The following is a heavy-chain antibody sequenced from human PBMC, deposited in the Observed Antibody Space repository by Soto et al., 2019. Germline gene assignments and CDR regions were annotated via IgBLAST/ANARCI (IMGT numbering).Heavy chain of an antibody. D-gene: IGHD3-3*01. CDR3: ADGGEWSFNFVY. J-gene: IGHJ4*02. Sequence: PGGSLRLSCAASGFTFSSYAMAWVRQAPGKGLEWVSTISGSGGGTYYADSVKGRFTISRDNSKNTVSLQMNSLRVEDTAVYYCADGGEWSFNFVYWGQGTLVTVSS. CDR2: ISGSGGGT. V-gene: IGHV3-23*01. CDR1: GFTFSSYA.